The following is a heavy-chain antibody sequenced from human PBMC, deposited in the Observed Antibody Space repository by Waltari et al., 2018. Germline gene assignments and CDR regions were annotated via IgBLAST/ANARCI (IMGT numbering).Heavy chain of an antibody. D-gene: IGHD6-6*01. CDR1: GGSISSGSYY. CDR3: AREVQQLATK. J-gene: IGHJ4*02. CDR2: IYTSGGT. Sequence: QVQLQESGAGLVKPSQTLSLTCTVSGGSISSGSYYWSWIRQPAGKGLEWIGRIYTSGGTNYNPSLKSRVTISVDTSKNQFSLKLSSVTAADTAVYYCAREVQQLATKWGQGTLVTVSS. V-gene: IGHV4-61*02.